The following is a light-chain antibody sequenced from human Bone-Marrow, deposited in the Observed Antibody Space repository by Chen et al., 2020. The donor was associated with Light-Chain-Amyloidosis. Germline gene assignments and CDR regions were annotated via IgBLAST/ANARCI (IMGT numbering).Light chain of an antibody. J-gene: IGKJ2*01. V-gene: IGKV1-33*01. Sequence: DIQMTQSPSSLSASVGDRVTNTCQASQDISNYLNWYQQIPGKAPKLLISDASNLETGVPPRFSGSGSGTDFTFIISSLQPEDVATYYCQEYDNLPPYTFGQGTKLEIK. CDR3: QEYDNLPPYT. CDR1: QDISNY. CDR2: DAS.